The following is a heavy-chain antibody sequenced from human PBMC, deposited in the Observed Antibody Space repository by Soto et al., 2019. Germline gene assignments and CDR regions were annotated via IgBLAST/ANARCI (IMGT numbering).Heavy chain of an antibody. D-gene: IGHD2-15*01. CDR2: INHSGST. CDR1: GGSFSGYY. V-gene: IGHV4-34*01. Sequence: ASETLSLTCAVYGGSFSGYYWSWIRQPPGKGLEWIGEINHSGSTNYNPSLKSRVTISVDTSKNQFSLKLSSVTAADTAVYYCARLRGSVLHPFYYYYYYGMDVWGQGTTVTVSS. CDR3: ARLRGSVLHPFYYYYYYGMDV. J-gene: IGHJ6*02.